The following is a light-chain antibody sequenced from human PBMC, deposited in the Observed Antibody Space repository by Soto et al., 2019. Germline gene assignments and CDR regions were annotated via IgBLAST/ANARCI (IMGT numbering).Light chain of an antibody. CDR3: LQYNRYPWT. CDR2: AAS. CDR1: QGITND. V-gene: IGKV1-17*01. J-gene: IGKJ1*01. Sequence: DIQMTQSPSSLSASVGDRVTITCRASQGITNDLNWDQHKPGKATKRLIYAASSLQSGVPSRFSGSGSGTEFTLTISSRQPEDFATYYCLQYNRYPWTFGQGTNVETK.